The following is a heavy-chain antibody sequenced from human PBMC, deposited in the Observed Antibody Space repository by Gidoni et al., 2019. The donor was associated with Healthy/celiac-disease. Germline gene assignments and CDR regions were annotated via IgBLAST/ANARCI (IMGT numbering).Heavy chain of an antibody. CDR1: GGTFSSYA. D-gene: IGHD3-10*01. CDR2: IIPIFGTA. Sequence: KKPGSSVKVSCKASGGTFSSYAISWVRQAPGQGLEWMGGIIPIFGTANYAQKFQGRVTITADESTSTAYMELSSLRSEDTAVYYCARGWTYYYGSGSSYFDYWGQGTLVTVSS. J-gene: IGHJ4*02. V-gene: IGHV1-69*01. CDR3: ARGWTYYYGSGSSYFDY.